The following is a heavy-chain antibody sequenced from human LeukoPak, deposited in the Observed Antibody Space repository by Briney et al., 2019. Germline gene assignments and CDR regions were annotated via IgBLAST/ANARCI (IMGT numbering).Heavy chain of an antibody. J-gene: IGHJ4*02. CDR1: GYTFTGYY. Sequence: GSVKVSCKASGYTFTGYYMHWVRHYPGQGFEGTGWLNPNSGGANYAQKFQGRVIMTRDTSIRTAYMELSRLRSDDTAVYYCARAYNILSGELDSWGQGTLVTVSS. D-gene: IGHD3-9*01. CDR2: LNPNSGGA. V-gene: IGHV1-2*02. CDR3: ARAYNILSGELDS.